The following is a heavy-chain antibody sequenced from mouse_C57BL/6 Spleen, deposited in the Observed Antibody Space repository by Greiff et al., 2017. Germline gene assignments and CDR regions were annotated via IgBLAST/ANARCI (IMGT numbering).Heavy chain of an antibody. V-gene: IGHV14-4*01. J-gene: IGHJ1*03. D-gene: IGHD1-1*01. Sequence: EVQLQQSGAELVRPGASVKLSCTASGFNIKDDYMHWVKQRPEQGLEWIGWIDPENGDTEYASKFQGKATITADTSSNTAYLQLSSLTSEDTAVYYCTTDYYGSSVDWYCDVWGTGTTVTVSS. CDR1: GFNIKDDY. CDR3: TTDYYGSSVDWYCDV. CDR2: IDPENGDT.